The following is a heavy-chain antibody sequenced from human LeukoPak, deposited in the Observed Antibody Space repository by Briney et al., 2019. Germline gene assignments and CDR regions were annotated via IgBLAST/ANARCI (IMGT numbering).Heavy chain of an antibody. CDR2: IYPGASDT. Sequence: GESLKISCKGSGYIFTNNRIGWVRQMPGKGLERMGIIYPGASDTRYSPSFKGRVDISVDKSISTAYLQWSSLKASDTAMYYCARQTRDGSGSRGDSFDFWGQGTLVTVSS. J-gene: IGHJ4*02. CDR1: GYIFTNNR. CDR3: ARQTRDGSGSRGDSFDF. V-gene: IGHV5-51*01. D-gene: IGHD3-10*01.